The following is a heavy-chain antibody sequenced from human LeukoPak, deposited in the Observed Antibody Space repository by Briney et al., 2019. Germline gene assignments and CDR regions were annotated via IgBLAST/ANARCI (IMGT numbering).Heavy chain of an antibody. J-gene: IGHJ3*02. CDR1: GGTFSSYA. V-gene: IGHV1-69*05. D-gene: IGHD2-2*02. CDR3: VREIPDDAFDI. Sequence: ASVKVSCKASGGTFSSYAISWVRQAPGQGLEWMGGIIPIFGTANYAQKFQGRVTITTDESTSTAYMELSSLRSEDTAVYYCVREIPDDAFDIWGQGTMVTVSS. CDR2: IIPIFGTA.